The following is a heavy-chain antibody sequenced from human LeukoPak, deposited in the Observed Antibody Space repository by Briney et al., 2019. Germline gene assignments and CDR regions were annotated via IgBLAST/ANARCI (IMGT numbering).Heavy chain of an antibody. J-gene: IGHJ4*02. V-gene: IGHV3-74*01. Sequence: GGSLRLSCAASGFTFSTYWVHWVRQAPGKGLVWVSRINPDGSRTDYADSVKGRFTISRDNSKNTLYLQMNSLRAEDTAVYYCARDRYCSGGSCTFFDYWGQGTLVTVSS. D-gene: IGHD2-15*01. CDR2: INPDGSRT. CDR3: ARDRYCSGGSCTFFDY. CDR1: GFTFSTYW.